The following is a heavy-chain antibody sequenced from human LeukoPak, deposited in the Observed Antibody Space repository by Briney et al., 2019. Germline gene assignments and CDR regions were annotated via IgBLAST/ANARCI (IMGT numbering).Heavy chain of an antibody. V-gene: IGHV3-30-3*01. CDR3: ARDSEDDHIAAAGY. Sequence: PGGSLRLSCAASGFTFSSYAMHWVRQAPGKGLEWVAVISYDGSNKYYADSVKGRFTISRDNSKNTLYLQMNSLRAEDTAVYYRARDSEDDHIAAAGYWGQGTLVTVSS. CDR2: ISYDGSNK. D-gene: IGHD6-13*01. J-gene: IGHJ4*02. CDR1: GFTFSSYA.